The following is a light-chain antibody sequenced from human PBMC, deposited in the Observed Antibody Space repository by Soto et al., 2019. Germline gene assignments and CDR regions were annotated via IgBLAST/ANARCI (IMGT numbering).Light chain of an antibody. CDR3: QQYGSSPPT. J-gene: IGKJ1*01. CDR2: GAS. CDR1: QSVSSSY. V-gene: IGKV3-20*01. Sequence: EIVLTQSPGTLSLSPGERATLSCRASQSVSSSYLAWYQQKPGQAHRLLIYGASSRATGIPDRFSGSGSGTDFTLSISRLEPEDFAVYYCQQYGSSPPTFGRGTKVEIK.